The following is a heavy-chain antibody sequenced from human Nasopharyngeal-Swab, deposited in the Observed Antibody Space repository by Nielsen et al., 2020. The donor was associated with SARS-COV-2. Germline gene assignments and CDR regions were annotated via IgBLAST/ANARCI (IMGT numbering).Heavy chain of an antibody. Sequence: GESLKISCAASGFTFSSYAMHWVRQAPGKGLEWVAVISYDGSKKYYADSVKGRFTISRDNSKNTLYLQMNSLRAEDTAVYYCARDQGSSWYTYYYYYGMDVWGQGTKVNVSS. D-gene: IGHD6-13*01. CDR2: ISYDGSKK. CDR1: GFTFSSYA. CDR3: ARDQGSSWYTYYYYYGMDV. J-gene: IGHJ6*02. V-gene: IGHV3-30-3*01.